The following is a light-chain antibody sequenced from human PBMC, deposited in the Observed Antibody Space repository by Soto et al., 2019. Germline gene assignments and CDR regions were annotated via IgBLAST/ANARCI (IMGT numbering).Light chain of an antibody. CDR1: DGPVTSNHY. Sequence: QAVVTQEPSLAVSPGGTVTLTCGSSDGPVTSNHYPYWYQQRPGQVPRTLIYDTTNRQSWAPARFSGSLVGVKAALTLSGAQPEDEADYYCLLAYSGGRVFGGGTKLTVL. J-gene: IGLJ2*01. CDR2: DTT. V-gene: IGLV7-46*01. CDR3: LLAYSGGRV.